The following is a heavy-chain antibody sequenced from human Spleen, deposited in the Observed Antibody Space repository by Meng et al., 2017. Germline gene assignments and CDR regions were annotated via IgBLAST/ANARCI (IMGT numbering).Heavy chain of an antibody. D-gene: IGHD6-19*01. CDR2: IYTSGST. J-gene: IGHJ5*02. V-gene: IGHV4-4*07. CDR3: ARDRYSSGWNWFDP. CDR1: GGPISSYY. Sequence: SETLSLTCTVSGGPISSYYWSWIRQPAGKGLEWIGRIYTSGSTNYNPSLKSRVTMSVDTSKNQFSLKLSSVTAADTAVYYCARDRYSSGWNWFDPWGQGTLVTVSS.